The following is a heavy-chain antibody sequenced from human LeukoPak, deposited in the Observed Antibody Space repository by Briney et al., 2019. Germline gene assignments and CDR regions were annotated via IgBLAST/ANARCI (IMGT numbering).Heavy chain of an antibody. Sequence: GASVKVSCKASGYTFTNYYMHWVRQAPGQGLEWMGIINPSVGSTSYAQKFQGRVTMTRDMSTSTVYMELSSLRSDDTAVYFCAREGVVNKAMVSLEYWGQGTLVTVSS. CDR1: GYTFTNYY. CDR2: INPSVGST. J-gene: IGHJ4*02. V-gene: IGHV1-46*01. CDR3: AREGVVNKAMVSLEY. D-gene: IGHD5-18*01.